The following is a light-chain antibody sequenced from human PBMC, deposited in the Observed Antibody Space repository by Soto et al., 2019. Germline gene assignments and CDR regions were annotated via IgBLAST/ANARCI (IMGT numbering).Light chain of an antibody. V-gene: IGKV3-11*01. CDR1: QSFSSY. CDR2: DAS. CDR3: QQRSNWPPVIT. Sequence: EIVLTQSPATLSLSPGERATLSCRASQSFSSYLAWYQQKPGQAPRLLIYDASKRATGIPARFSGRRSGTDFTLTISSLEPEDFAVDYCQQRSNWPPVITFGQGTRLEIK. J-gene: IGKJ5*01.